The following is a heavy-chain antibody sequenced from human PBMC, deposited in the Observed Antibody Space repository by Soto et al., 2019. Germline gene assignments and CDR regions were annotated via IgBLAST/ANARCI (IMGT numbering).Heavy chain of an antibody. CDR2: IYYSGRT. J-gene: IGHJ6*02. CDR1: GGSIRSDGYY. D-gene: IGHD1-1*01. Sequence: PSETLSLTCTVSGGSIRSDGYYWSWVRQHPGKGLEYIGYIYYSGRTYYNPSLMSRVTISLGTSESQFSLKLSSVTAADTAVYYCALWTGGTTFNYYYGLDVWGQGTTVTVSS. CDR3: ALWTGGTTFNYYYGLDV. V-gene: IGHV4-31*03.